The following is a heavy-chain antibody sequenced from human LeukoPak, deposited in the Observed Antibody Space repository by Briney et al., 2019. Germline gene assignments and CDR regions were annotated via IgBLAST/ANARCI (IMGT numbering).Heavy chain of an antibody. CDR3: AKSGYNRFDY. CDR1: GFTFSSYA. V-gene: IGHV3-23*01. CDR2: ISGSGSGGST. J-gene: IGHJ4*02. D-gene: IGHD5-24*01. Sequence: GGSLRLSCAASGFTFSSYAMSWVRQAPGKGLEWVSNISGSGSGGSTYYADSVKGRFTISRDNSKNTLYLQMNSLRAEDTAVYYCAKSGYNRFDYWGQGTLVTVSS.